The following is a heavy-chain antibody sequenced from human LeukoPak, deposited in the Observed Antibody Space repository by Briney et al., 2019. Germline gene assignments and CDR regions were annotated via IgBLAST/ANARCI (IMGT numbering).Heavy chain of an antibody. CDR2: IIPIFGTA. CDR3: ARDRCSSTSCPEYNWFDP. CDR1: GGTFSSYA. J-gene: IGHJ5*02. Sequence: SVKVSCKASGGTFSSYAISWVRQAPGQGLEWMGGIIPIFGTANYAQKFQGRVTITTDESTSTAYMELSSLRSEDTAVYYCARDRCSSTSCPEYNWFDPWGQGTLVTVSS. V-gene: IGHV1-69*05. D-gene: IGHD2-2*01.